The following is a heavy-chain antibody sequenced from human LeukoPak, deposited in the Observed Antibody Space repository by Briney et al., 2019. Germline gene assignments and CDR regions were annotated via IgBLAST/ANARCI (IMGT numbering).Heavy chain of an antibody. J-gene: IGHJ4*02. CDR3: ARGSSGWYSIDY. CDR2: ICSSGTT. D-gene: IGHD6-19*01. CDR1: GGSISSYY. Sequence: SETLSLTCTVSGGSISSYYWSWIRQPAGKGLEWIGRICSSGTTNYNPSLKSRVTMSVDTSKNQFSLQLNSVTAADTAVYYCARGSSGWYSIDYWGQGTLVTVSS. V-gene: IGHV4-4*07.